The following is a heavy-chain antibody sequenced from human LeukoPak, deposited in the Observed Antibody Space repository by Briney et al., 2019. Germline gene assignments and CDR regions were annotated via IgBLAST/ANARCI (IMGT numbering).Heavy chain of an antibody. CDR2: INPSGGGT. CDR3: ARGNGYFDWLISGDNWFDP. D-gene: IGHD3-9*01. V-gene: IGHV1-46*01. J-gene: IGHJ5*02. CDR1: GYTFTNYY. Sequence: ASVKVSCKASGYTFTNYYMHWVRQAPGQGLEWMGIINPSGGGTSYAQKFQGRLTMTRDTSTTTVYMELSSLRSEDTAMYYCARGNGYFDWLISGDNWFDPWGQGTLVTVSS.